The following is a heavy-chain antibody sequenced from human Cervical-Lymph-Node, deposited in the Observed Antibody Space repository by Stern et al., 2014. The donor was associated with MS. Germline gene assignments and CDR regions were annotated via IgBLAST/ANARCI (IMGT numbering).Heavy chain of an antibody. V-gene: IGHV1-2*06. CDR3: AREATRIVVGIDY. D-gene: IGHD3-22*01. J-gene: IGHJ4*02. CDR2: LNPNSDDP. CDR1: GYTFTAFF. Sequence: QVQLVESGTKMQKPGASLKVSCKASGYTFTAFFIHWVRQVPGQGLAWMGRLNPNSDDPPSEKHFQDRVTLTNDTSNGTAYLELSRLTSADTAVYYCAREATRIVVGIDYWGQGTQVTVSS.